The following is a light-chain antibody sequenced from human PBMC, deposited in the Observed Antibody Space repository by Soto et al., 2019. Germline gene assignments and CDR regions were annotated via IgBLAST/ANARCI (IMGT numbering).Light chain of an antibody. CDR1: QSVSRY. Sequence: EIVLTQSPATLSLSPGERATLSCRASQSVSRYLAWYQQKPGQAPRLLIYDASNRATGIPARFSGSGSGTDFTLTISSLQSEDFAVYYCQQYNNWPPITFGQGPRPEIK. CDR3: QQYNNWPPIT. J-gene: IGKJ5*01. CDR2: DAS. V-gene: IGKV3-11*01.